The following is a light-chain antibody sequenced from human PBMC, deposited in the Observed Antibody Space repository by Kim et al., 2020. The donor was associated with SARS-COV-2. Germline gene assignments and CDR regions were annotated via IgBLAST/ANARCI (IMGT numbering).Light chain of an antibody. V-gene: IGKV3-15*01. Sequence: EIVMTQSPATLSVSPGERATLSCRASQSVSSNLAWYQQKPGQSPRLVIYDASTRATGFPARFSGSGSGTEFTLTISSLQSEDFAVYYCQQYNNWPPTWTFGQGTKVDIK. CDR3: QQYNNWPPTWT. J-gene: IGKJ1*01. CDR2: DAS. CDR1: QSVSSN.